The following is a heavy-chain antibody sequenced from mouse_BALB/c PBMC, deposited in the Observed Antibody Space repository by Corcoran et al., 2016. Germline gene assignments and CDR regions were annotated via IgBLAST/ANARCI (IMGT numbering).Heavy chain of an antibody. CDR3: ARSSYGWYCDV. CDR2: IYPGSGNT. Sequence: QIQLQQSGPELVKPRASVKISCKASGHTFTDYYIMWVKQKPGQGLEWIGWIYPGSGNTKYNEKFKGKATLTVGTSSSTAYMQLSSLTSEDTAVYFCARSSYGWYCDVWGAGTTVTVSS. D-gene: IGHD1-1*01. V-gene: IGHV1-84*02. CDR1: GHTFTDYY. J-gene: IGHJ1*01.